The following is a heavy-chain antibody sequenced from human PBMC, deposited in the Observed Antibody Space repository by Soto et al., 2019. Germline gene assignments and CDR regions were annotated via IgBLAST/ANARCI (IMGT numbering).Heavy chain of an antibody. CDR1: GGSISSGGYY. V-gene: IGHV4-31*03. D-gene: IGHD2-2*01. CDR2: IYYSGST. J-gene: IGHJ6*03. Sequence: SETLSLTCTVSGGSISSGGYYWSWIRQHPGKGLEWIGYIYYSGSTYYNPSLKSRVTISVDTSKNQFSLKLSSVTAADTAVYYCARVRCSSTSCPYYYYYMDVWGKGTTVPVSS. CDR3: ARVRCSSTSCPYYYYYMDV.